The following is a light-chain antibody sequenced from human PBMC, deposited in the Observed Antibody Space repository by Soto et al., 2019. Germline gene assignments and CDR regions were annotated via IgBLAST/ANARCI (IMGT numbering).Light chain of an antibody. V-gene: IGLV2-14*01. CDR2: DVS. J-gene: IGLJ1*01. CDR1: SNDVGGYNY. CDR3: CSYTSRSTPYV. Sequence: QSVLNQPASVSGSPGQSITISCTGNSNDVGGYNYVSWYQQHPGKAPKLMIYDVSDRPSGVSSRFSASKSGNTASLTISGLQAEDEADYYXCSYTSRSTPYVFGTGTKVTVL.